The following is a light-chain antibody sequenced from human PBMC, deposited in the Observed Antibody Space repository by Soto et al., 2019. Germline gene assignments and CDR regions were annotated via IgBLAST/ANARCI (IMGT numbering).Light chain of an antibody. CDR1: SSNIGSNT. CDR3: AAWDDSLNAYV. CDR2: SNN. J-gene: IGLJ1*01. V-gene: IGLV1-44*01. Sequence: SLLTQPPSASGTPGQRGTISCSGSSSNIGSNTVNWYQQLPGTAPKLLIHSNNQRPSGVPDRFSGSKSGTSDSLAISGLQSEDEADYYCAAWDDSLNAYVFGTG.